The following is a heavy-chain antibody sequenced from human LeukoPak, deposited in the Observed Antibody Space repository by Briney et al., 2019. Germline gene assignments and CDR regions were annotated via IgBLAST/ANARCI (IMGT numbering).Heavy chain of an antibody. D-gene: IGHD2-21*02. J-gene: IGHJ4*02. Sequence: PGGSLRLSCAASGFTFSSYAMHWVRQAPGKGLEWVAVMLHDGGKKYYTDSVKGRFTISRDNSKNTLYLQMNSLRAEDTAVYYCARGGVVTVEDYWGQGTLVTVSS. V-gene: IGHV3-30*04. CDR2: MLHDGGKK. CDR1: GFTFSSYA. CDR3: ARGGVVTVEDY.